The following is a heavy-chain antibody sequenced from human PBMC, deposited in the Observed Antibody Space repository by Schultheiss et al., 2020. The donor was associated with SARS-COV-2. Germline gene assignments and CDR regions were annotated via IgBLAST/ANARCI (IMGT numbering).Heavy chain of an antibody. CDR2: INHSGST. CDR3: ARAPSSSGWRRGAWFDP. V-gene: IGHV4-34*01. CDR1: GFTFDDYA. D-gene: IGHD6-19*01. J-gene: IGHJ5*02. Sequence: ESLKISCAASGFTFDDYAMHWIRQPPGKGLEWIGEINHSGSTNYNPSLKSRVTISVDTSKNQFSLKLSSVTAADTAVYYCARAPSSSGWRRGAWFDPWGQGTLVTVSS.